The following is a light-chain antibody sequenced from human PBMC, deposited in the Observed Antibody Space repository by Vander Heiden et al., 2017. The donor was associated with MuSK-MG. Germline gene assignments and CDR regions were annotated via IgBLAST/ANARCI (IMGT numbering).Light chain of an antibody. CDR3: QVWDDGTV. CDR2: RNT. Sequence: SYEVTQPLSLSVALGQTARLPCGGNNIGGKDVHWYQQKPGQAPILVMYRNTDRPAGIPERFSGSNSGNTAALTISRAQAGDEAYYYCQVWDDGTVFGGGTKLTVL. J-gene: IGLJ3*02. CDR1: NIGGKD. V-gene: IGLV3-9*01.